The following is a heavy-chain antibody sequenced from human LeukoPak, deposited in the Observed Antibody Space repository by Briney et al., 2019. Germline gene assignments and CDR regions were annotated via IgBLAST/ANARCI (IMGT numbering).Heavy chain of an antibody. CDR2: TSGSSVGGGT. D-gene: IGHD3-10*01. CDR3: VKDLIVGDYYSSDNYYLPDAFDI. V-gene: IGHV3-23*01. J-gene: IGHJ3*02. Sequence: PGGSLRLSCSASGFTFSSFWMGWVRQAPGKGLEWVSTTSGSSVGGGTYYADSVKGRFTISRDNSYNSLYLQTDRLRIQDTALYYCVKDLIVGDYYSSDNYYLPDAFDIWGQGTMVTVSS. CDR1: GFTFSSFW.